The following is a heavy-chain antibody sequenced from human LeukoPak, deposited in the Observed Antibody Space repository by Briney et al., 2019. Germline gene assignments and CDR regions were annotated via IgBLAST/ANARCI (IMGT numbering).Heavy chain of an antibody. CDR3: AILLGYSYGVDAFDI. CDR1: GYTFTSYD. Sequence: ASVKVSCKASGYTFTSYDINWVRQATGQGLEWRGWMNPNSGNTGYAQKFQGRVTMTRNTSISTAYMELSSLRSEDTAVYYCAILLGYSYGVDAFDIWGQGTMVTVSS. D-gene: IGHD5-18*01. V-gene: IGHV1-8*01. CDR2: MNPNSGNT. J-gene: IGHJ3*02.